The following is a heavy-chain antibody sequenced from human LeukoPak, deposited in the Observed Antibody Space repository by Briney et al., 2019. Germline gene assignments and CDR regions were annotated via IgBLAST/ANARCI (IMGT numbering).Heavy chain of an antibody. V-gene: IGHV1-46*01. CDR1: GYTFTSYY. J-gene: IGHJ6*02. CDR2: INPSGGST. Sequence: ASVKVSCKASGYTFTSYYMHWVRQAPGQGLEWMGIINPSGGSTSYAQKFQGRATMTRDTSTSTVYMELSSLRSEDTAVYYCARDRSSGMYGMDVWGQGTTVTVSS. CDR3: ARDRSSGMYGMDV. D-gene: IGHD3-22*01.